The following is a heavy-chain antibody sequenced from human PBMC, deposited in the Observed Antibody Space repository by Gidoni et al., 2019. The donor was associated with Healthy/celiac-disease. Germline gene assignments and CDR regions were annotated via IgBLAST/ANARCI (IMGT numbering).Heavy chain of an antibody. Sequence: QVQLVESGGGVVQPGRSLRLSCAASGFTFSSYGMHWVRQAPGKGLEWVAVIWYDGSNKYYADSVKGRFTISRDNSKNTLYLQMNSLRAEDTAVYYCARDGGGVAGTGGPYYFDYWGQGTLVTVSS. V-gene: IGHV3-33*01. CDR1: GFTFSSYG. J-gene: IGHJ4*02. CDR2: IWYDGSNK. CDR3: ARDGGGVAGTGGPYYFDY. D-gene: IGHD6-19*01.